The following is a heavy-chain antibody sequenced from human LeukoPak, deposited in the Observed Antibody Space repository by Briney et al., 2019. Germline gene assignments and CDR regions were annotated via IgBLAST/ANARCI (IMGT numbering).Heavy chain of an antibody. D-gene: IGHD1-26*01. CDR1: GGSISSSSYY. CDR3: ASSERSYRVNYYMDV. J-gene: IGHJ6*03. Sequence: SETLSLTCTVSGGSISSSSYYWGWIRQPPGKGLEWIGSIYYSGSTYYNPSLKSRVTISVDTSKNQFSLKLSSVTAADTAVYYCASSERSYRVNYYMDVWGKGTTVTVSS. CDR2: IYYSGST. V-gene: IGHV4-39*01.